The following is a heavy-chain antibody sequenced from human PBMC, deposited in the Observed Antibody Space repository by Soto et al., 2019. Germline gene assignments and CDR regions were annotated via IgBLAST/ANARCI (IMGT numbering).Heavy chain of an antibody. J-gene: IGHJ6*02. V-gene: IGHV3-48*03. CDR2: ISSSGSTI. CDR3: ARDIVVVPAATADFGYYYYGMDV. CDR1: GFTFSSYE. Sequence: LRLSCAASGFTFSSYEMNWVRQAPGKGLEWVSYISSSGSTIYYADSVKGRFTISRDNSKNTLYLQMNSLRAEDTAVYYCARDIVVVPAATADFGYYYYGMDVWGQGTTVTVSS. D-gene: IGHD2-2*01.